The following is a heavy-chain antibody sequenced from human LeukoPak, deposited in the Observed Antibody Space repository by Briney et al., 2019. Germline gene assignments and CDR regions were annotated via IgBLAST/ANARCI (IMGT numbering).Heavy chain of an antibody. Sequence: GGSLRLSCAASGFTFDDYGMSWVRQAPGKGLEWVSGINWNGGSTGYADSVKGRFTISRDNAKNSLYLQMNSLRAEDTALYYCARRATMVRGVSYYYYYYYMDVWGKGTTVTVSS. CDR1: GFTFDDYG. CDR3: ARRATMVRGVSYYYYYYYMDV. V-gene: IGHV3-20*04. J-gene: IGHJ6*03. D-gene: IGHD3-10*01. CDR2: INWNGGST.